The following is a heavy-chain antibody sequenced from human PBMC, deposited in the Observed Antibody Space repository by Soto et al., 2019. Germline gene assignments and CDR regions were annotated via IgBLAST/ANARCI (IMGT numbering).Heavy chain of an antibody. V-gene: IGHV4-39*01. Sequence: SETLSRTCTVNSASIRSSRCEWAWTRQPPGKGLEWIGSIYYSGSTYYNPSLKSRVTISVDTSKNQFSLKLSSVTAADTAVYYCARRLYYDSSGFEGGGMDVWGQGTTVS. CDR2: IYYSGST. CDR1: SASIRSSRCE. D-gene: IGHD3-22*01. J-gene: IGHJ6*02. CDR3: ARRLYYDSSGFEGGGMDV.